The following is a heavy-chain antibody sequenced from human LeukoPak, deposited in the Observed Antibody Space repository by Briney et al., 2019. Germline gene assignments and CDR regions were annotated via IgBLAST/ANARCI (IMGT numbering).Heavy chain of an antibody. CDR2: INHSGST. Sequence: KPSETLSLTCAVYGGSFSGYYWSWIRQPPGKGLEWIGEINHSGSTNYNPSLKSRVTISVDTSKNQFSLKLSSVTAADTAVYYCARGIVVVPAAILRVNYHYGMDVWGQGTTVTVSS. D-gene: IGHD2-2*02. J-gene: IGHJ6*02. CDR3: ARGIVVVPAAILRVNYHYGMDV. V-gene: IGHV4-34*01. CDR1: GGSFSGYY.